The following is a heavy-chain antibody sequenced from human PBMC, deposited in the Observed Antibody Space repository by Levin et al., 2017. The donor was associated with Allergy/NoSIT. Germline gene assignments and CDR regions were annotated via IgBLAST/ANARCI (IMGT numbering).Heavy chain of an antibody. D-gene: IGHD2-2*01. V-gene: IGHV1-18*01. CDR1: GYTFTSYG. CDR2: ISAYNGNT. J-gene: IGHJ6*02. CDR3: AREYCSSTSCTYYYYGMDV. Sequence: ASVKVSCKASGYTFTSYGISWVRQAPGQGLEWMGWISAYNGNTNYAQKLQGRVTMTTDTSTSTAYMELRSLRSDDTAVYYCAREYCSSTSCTYYYYGMDVWGQGTTVTVSS.